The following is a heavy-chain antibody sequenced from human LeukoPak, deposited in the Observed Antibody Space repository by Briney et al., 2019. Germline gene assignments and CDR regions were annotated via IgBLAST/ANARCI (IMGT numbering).Heavy chain of an antibody. Sequence: PGGSLRLPCAASGFTFSNAWMNWVRQAPGKGLEWVASINHNGNVNYYVDSVKGRFTISRDNAKNSLYLQMSNLRAEDTAVYFCARGGGLDVWGQGATVTVSS. J-gene: IGHJ6*02. CDR2: INHNGNVN. D-gene: IGHD3-16*01. CDR1: GFTFSNAW. V-gene: IGHV3-7*03. CDR3: ARGGGLDV.